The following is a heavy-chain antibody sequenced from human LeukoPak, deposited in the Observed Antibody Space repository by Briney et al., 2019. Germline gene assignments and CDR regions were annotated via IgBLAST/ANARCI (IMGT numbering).Heavy chain of an antibody. J-gene: IGHJ6*02. CDR2: ISAYNGNT. CDR3: ARVPYSGSGSCHGSRYGMDV. D-gene: IGHD3-10*01. Sequence: GASVKVSCKASGYTFTSYGISWVRQAPGQGLEWMGWISAYNGNTNYAQKLQGRVTMTTDTSTSTAYMELRSLRSDDTAVYYCARVPYSGSGSCHGSRYGMDVWGQGTTVTVSS. V-gene: IGHV1-18*01. CDR1: GYTFTSYG.